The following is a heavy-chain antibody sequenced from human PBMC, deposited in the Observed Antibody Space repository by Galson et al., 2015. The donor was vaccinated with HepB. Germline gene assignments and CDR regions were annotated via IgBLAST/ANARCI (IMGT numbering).Heavy chain of an antibody. D-gene: IGHD6-13*01. CDR3: ARERESRLIAAAGRGDLDP. CDR2: INPNSGGT. CDR1: GYTFTGYY. J-gene: IGHJ5*02. Sequence: SVKVSCKASGYTFTGYYMHWVRQAPGQGLEWMGWINPNSGGTNYAQKFQGRVTMTRDTSISTAYMELSRLRSDDTAVYYCARERESRLIAAAGRGDLDPWGQGTLVTVSS. V-gene: IGHV1-2*02.